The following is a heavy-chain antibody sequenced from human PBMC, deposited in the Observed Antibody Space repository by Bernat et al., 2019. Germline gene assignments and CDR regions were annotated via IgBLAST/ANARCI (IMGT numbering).Heavy chain of an antibody. V-gene: IGHV4-38-2*01. J-gene: IGHJ5*02. CDR2: IYHSGST. Sequence: QVQLQESGPGLVKPSETLSLTCAVSGYSISSGYYWGWIRQPPGKGLEWIGSIYHSGSTYYNPPLKSRVPISVDTSKNQFSLKLSSVTAADTAVYYCERVDTAMVGGFDPWGQGTLVTVSS. D-gene: IGHD5-18*01. CDR3: ERVDTAMVGGFDP. CDR1: GYSISSGYY.